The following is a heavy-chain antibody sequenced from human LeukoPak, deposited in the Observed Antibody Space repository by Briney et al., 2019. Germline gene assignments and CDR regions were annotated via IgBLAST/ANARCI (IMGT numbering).Heavy chain of an antibody. CDR3: ARGADNYGYIFDY. Sequence: GGSLRLSCAASGFTFSSYSMNWVRQAPGKGLEWVSSISSSSIYIYYADSVKGRFTISRDNAKNSLYLQMSSLRAEDTAVYYCARGADNYGYIFDYWGQGTLVTVSS. CDR1: GFTFSSYS. CDR2: ISSSSIYI. D-gene: IGHD5-18*01. V-gene: IGHV3-21*01. J-gene: IGHJ4*02.